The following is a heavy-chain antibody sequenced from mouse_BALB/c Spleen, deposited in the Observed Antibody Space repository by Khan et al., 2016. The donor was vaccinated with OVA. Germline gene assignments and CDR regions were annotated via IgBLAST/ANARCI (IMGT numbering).Heavy chain of an antibody. CDR2: ISSVAYSI. Sequence: EVELVESGGGLVQPGGSRKLSCAASGFTFIDYGMARVRQTPGKGPEWIAFISSVAYSIYYADTVTGRFTISRENAKNNLYLEMSSLRSDDTAMYYCARVGFAYWGQGTLVTVSA. CDR3: ARVGFAY. D-gene: IGHD4-1*01. CDR1: GFTFIDYG. J-gene: IGHJ3*01. V-gene: IGHV5-15*02.